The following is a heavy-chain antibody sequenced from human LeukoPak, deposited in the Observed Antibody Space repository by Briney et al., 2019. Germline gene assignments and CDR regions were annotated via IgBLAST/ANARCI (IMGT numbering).Heavy chain of an antibody. Sequence: SVKVSCKASGGTCNSYAISWVRQAPGQGLEWMGGIMPLFGTANYAQEFQGRVTFTTDESASTAYMEVSSLRSEDTAVYYCASGSLGDGYGVGDYYQYMDVWGKGTTVTVSS. CDR3: ASGSLGDGYGVGDYYQYMDV. CDR2: IMPLFGTA. CDR1: GGTCNSYA. V-gene: IGHV1-69*05. D-gene: IGHD5-24*01. J-gene: IGHJ6*03.